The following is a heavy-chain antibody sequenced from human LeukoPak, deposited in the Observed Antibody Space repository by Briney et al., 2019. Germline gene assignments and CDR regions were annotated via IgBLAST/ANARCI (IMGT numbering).Heavy chain of an antibody. D-gene: IGHD1-26*01. Sequence: SETLSLTCTVSGGSISSYYWRWIRQPPGKGLEWIGYIYYSGSTNYNPSLKSRVTISVDTSKNQFSLKLSSVTAADTAVYYCARDGEVGALDYWGQGTLVTVSS. CDR2: IYYSGST. V-gene: IGHV4-59*01. CDR1: GGSISSYY. J-gene: IGHJ4*02. CDR3: ARDGEVGALDY.